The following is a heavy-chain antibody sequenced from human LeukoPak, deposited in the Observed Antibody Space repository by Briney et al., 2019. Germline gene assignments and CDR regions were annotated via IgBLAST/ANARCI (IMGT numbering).Heavy chain of an antibody. CDR1: GGSISSSSYY. CDR3: ARDGPQYGMDV. CDR2: IYYSGST. J-gene: IGHJ6*02. Sequence: SETLSLTCTVSGGSISSSSYYWGWIRQPPGKGLEWIGYIYYSGSTNYNPSLKSRVTISVDTSKNQFSLKLSSVTAADTAVYYCARDGPQYGMDVWGQGTTVTVSS. V-gene: IGHV4-61*05.